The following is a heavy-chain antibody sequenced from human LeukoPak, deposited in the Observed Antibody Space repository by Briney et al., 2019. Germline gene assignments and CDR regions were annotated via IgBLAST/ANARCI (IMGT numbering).Heavy chain of an antibody. Sequence: GGSLRLSCAASGFAFSSYGMHWVRQAPGKGLEWVAFIRYDGSNKYYADSVKGRFTISRDNSKNTLYLQMNSLRAEDTAVHYCAKDQAIFGVVITEFGYWGQGTLVTVSP. CDR3: AKDQAIFGVVITEFGY. V-gene: IGHV3-30*02. J-gene: IGHJ4*02. CDR2: IRYDGSNK. CDR1: GFAFSSYG. D-gene: IGHD3-3*01.